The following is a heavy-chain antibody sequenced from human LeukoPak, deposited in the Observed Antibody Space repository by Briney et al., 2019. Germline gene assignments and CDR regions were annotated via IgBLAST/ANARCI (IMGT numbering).Heavy chain of an antibody. CDR1: GYTLTELS. V-gene: IGHV1-24*01. J-gene: IGHJ3*02. D-gene: IGHD3-22*01. CDR3: ARGFDYYDSSGYNSDAFDI. Sequence: ASVKVSCKVSGYTLTELSMHWVRQAPGKGLEWMGGFDPEDGETIYAQKFQGRVTMTEDTSTDTAYMELSSLRSEDTAVYYCARGFDYYDSSGYNSDAFDIWGQGTMVTVSS. CDR2: FDPEDGET.